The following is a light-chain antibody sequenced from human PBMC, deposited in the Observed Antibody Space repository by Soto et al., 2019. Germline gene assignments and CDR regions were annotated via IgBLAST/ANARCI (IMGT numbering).Light chain of an antibody. V-gene: IGLV1-51*01. J-gene: IGLJ2*01. CDR3: ATWDSSLSAGV. CDR1: SSNIGNNY. Sequence: QSVLTQPPSVSAAPGQKVTISCSGSSSNIGNNYVSWYQQFPGTAPKLLMYDNNKRPSGIPDRFSGSKSGTSATLGITGLQTGDEADYYCATWDSSLSAGVFGGGTKVTVL. CDR2: DNN.